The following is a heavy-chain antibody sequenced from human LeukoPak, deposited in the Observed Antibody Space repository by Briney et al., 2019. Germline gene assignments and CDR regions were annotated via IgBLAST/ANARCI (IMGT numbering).Heavy chain of an antibody. CDR2: IYSDGSK. V-gene: IGHV3-53*01. CDR1: LLTLTSNY. Sequence: TLRPSRAASLLTLTSNYMTSVRQAPGRGRQWVSVIYSDGSKFYAASVKGRFTISRDSSKNTLYLQMNSLRAEDTAVYYCARDHRIGGSWGEGTLVTVSS. J-gene: IGHJ4*02. CDR3: ARDHRIGGS. D-gene: IGHD3-16*01.